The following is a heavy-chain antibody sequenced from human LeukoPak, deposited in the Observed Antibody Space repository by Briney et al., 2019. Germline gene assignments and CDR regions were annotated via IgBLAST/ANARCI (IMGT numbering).Heavy chain of an antibody. CDR2: ISTSGSTI. D-gene: IGHD2-8*01. V-gene: IGHV3-11*04. CDR3: ARDSCSNGVCFDY. J-gene: IGHJ4*02. CDR1: GFTFNDYY. Sequence: TGGSLRLSCTASGFTFNDYYMSWIRQAPGKGLEWVSYISTSGSTIYYGDSVKGRFTISRDNAKNSLYLQMNSLRAEDTAVYYCARDSCSNGVCFDYWGQGTLVTVSS.